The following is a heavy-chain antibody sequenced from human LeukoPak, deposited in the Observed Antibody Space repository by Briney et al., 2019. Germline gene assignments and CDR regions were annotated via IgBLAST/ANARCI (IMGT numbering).Heavy chain of an antibody. J-gene: IGHJ4*02. V-gene: IGHV3-7*01. CDR2: IRQDGSDK. D-gene: IGHD2-15*01. CDR3: ARHSRGSPIDD. CDR1: GFAFNSYW. Sequence: GGSLRLSCAASGFAFNSYWMSWVRQAPEKGPEWLANIRQDGSDKQYVDSVKGRFTISRDNAKNSLYLQMNSLSAEDTAVYYCARHSRGSPIDDWGQGTLVTVSS.